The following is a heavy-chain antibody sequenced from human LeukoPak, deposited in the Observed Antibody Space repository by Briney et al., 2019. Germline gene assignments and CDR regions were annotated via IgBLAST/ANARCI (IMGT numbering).Heavy chain of an antibody. J-gene: IGHJ4*02. Sequence: GGSLRLSCAASGFTFSSYAMHWVRQAPGKGLEWVAVISYDGSNKYYADSVKGQFTISRDNSKNTLYLQMNSLRAEDTAVYYCARFDYGDYFDYWGQGTLVTVSS. V-gene: IGHV3-30*04. D-gene: IGHD4-17*01. CDR1: GFTFSSYA. CDR2: ISYDGSNK. CDR3: ARFDYGDYFDY.